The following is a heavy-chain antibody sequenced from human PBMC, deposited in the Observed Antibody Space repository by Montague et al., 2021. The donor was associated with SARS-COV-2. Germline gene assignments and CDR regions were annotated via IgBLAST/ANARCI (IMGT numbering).Heavy chain of an antibody. J-gene: IGHJ4*02. CDR3: ARDRLL. D-gene: IGHD3-10*01. V-gene: IGHV3-7*01. CDR1: GFTFISYW. Sequence: SLRLSCAASGFTFISYWMSWVRQAPGKGLEWVANINQDGSEKSYVDSVKGRFTISRDNAKNSLYLQMNSLRAEDTAVYYCARDRLLGGQGTLVTVSP. CDR2: INQDGSEK.